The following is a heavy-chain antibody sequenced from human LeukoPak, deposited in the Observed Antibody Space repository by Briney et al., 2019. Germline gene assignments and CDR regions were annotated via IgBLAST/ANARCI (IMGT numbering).Heavy chain of an antibody. V-gene: IGHV3-23*01. Sequence: GGSLRLSCAASGFTFSSYSMNWVRQAPGKGLDWVSDISGNGGSTYYADSVKGRFTISRDNSKNTLYLQMNSLRAEDTAVYYCARMGGYGDYGMDYWGQGTLVTVSS. CDR2: ISGNGGST. CDR3: ARMGGYGDYGMDY. J-gene: IGHJ4*02. CDR1: GFTFSSYS. D-gene: IGHD4-17*01.